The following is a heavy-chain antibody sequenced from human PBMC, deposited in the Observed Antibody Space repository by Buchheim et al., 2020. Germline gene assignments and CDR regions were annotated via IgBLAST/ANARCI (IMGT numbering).Heavy chain of an antibody. V-gene: IGHV3-9*01. CDR3: ARGIVVVPAANEDNWFDP. J-gene: IGHJ5*02. CDR1: GFTFDDYA. CDR2: ISWNSGSI. Sequence: EVQLVESGGGLVQPGRSLRLSCAASGFTFDDYAMHWVRQAPGKGLEWVSGISWNSGSIGYADSVKGRFTISRDNAKNSLYLQMNSLRDEDTAVYYCARGIVVVPAANEDNWFDPWGQGTL. D-gene: IGHD2-2*01.